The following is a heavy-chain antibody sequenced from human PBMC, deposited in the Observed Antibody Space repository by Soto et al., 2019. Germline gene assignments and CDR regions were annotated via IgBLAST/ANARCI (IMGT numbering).Heavy chain of an antibody. CDR1: GFTFSSYA. J-gene: IGHJ5*02. D-gene: IGHD3-22*01. V-gene: IGHV3-30-3*01. CDR2: ISYDGSNK. Sequence: PGGSLRLSCAASGFTFSSYAMDWVRQAPGKGLEWVAVISYDGSNKYYADSVKGRFTISRNNSKNTLYLQMNSLRAEDTAVYYCARDVFPRPYDSSGRNWFDPWGQGTLVTVSS. CDR3: ARDVFPRPYDSSGRNWFDP.